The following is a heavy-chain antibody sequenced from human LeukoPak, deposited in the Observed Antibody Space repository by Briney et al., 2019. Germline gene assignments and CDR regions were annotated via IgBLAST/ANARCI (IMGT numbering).Heavy chain of an antibody. CDR3: ARSPMIVVVMGAFDI. D-gene: IGHD3-22*01. J-gene: IGHJ3*02. V-gene: IGHV1-2*02. Sequence: GASVKVSCKASRYTFTGYYMHWVRQAPGQGLDWMGWINPNSGGTNYAQKFQGRVTMTRDTSISTDYMELSRLRSDDKAVYYCARSPMIVVVMGAFDIWGQGTMVTVSS. CDR1: RYTFTGYY. CDR2: INPNSGGT.